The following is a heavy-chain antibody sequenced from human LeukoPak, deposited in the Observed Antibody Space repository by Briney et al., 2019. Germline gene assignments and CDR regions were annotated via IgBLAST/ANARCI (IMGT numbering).Heavy chain of an antibody. CDR3: AKGAAAGKVDWFDP. Sequence: GGSLRLSCEASGLSFTNYAMMWVRQAPGKGLQWISTLTGYGGAYYADSGEGRFIISRDMSKNTMFLQMYSLRAEDTAVYYCAKGAAAGKVDWFDPWGQGTLVTVSS. V-gene: IGHV3-23*01. D-gene: IGHD6-13*01. J-gene: IGHJ5*02. CDR2: LTGYGGA. CDR1: GLSFTNYA.